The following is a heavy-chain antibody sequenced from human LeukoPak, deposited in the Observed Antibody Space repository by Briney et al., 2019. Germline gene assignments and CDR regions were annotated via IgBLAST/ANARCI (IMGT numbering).Heavy chain of an antibody. CDR3: ASPNRDT. J-gene: IGHJ3*02. V-gene: IGHV4-34*01. CDR1: GGSFSGYY. Sequence: PSETLSLTCAVYGGSFSGYYWSWIRQPPGKGLEWIGEINHSGSTNYNPSLKSRVTVSVDTSKNQFSLKLSSVTAADTAVYYCASPNRDTWGQGTMVTVSS. CDR2: INHSGST.